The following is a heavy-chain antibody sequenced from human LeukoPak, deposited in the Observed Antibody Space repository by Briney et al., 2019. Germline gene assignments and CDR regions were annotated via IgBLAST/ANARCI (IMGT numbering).Heavy chain of an antibody. D-gene: IGHD3-16*02. Sequence: GGSLRLSCAASGFTFSSYSMNWVRQAPGKGLEWVSYISSSSSTIYYADSVKGRFTISRDNAKNSVYLQMNSLRAEDTAVYYCAREWAQGLRWYYFDYWGQGTLVTVSS. CDR2: ISSSSSTI. V-gene: IGHV3-48*01. J-gene: IGHJ4*02. CDR3: AREWAQGLRWYYFDY. CDR1: GFTFSSYS.